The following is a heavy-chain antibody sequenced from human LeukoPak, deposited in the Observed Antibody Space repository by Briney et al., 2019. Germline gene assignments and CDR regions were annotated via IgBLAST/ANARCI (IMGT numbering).Heavy chain of an antibody. CDR2: INHSGST. D-gene: IGHD6-13*01. Sequence: NPSETLSLTCAVYGGSFSGYYWSWIRQPPGKGLEWIGEINHSGSTNYNPSLKSRVTISVDTSKNQFSLKLSSVTAADTAVYYCAREGAAALDYWGQGTLVTVSS. CDR1: GGSFSGYY. CDR3: AREGAAALDY. J-gene: IGHJ4*02. V-gene: IGHV4-34*01.